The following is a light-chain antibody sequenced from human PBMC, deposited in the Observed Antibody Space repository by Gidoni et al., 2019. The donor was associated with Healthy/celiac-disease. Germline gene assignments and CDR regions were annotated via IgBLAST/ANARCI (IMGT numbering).Light chain of an antibody. Sequence: QSVLTQPPSVSGATGHRVTISCTGSSSNIGAGYDVHWYQQLPGTVPKLLIYTNTNRPSGVPDRFSGSKSGTSASLAITGLQAEDEADYYCQSNDSSLSGVVFGGGTKLTVL. J-gene: IGLJ2*01. CDR3: QSNDSSLSGVV. V-gene: IGLV1-40*01. CDR1: SSNIGAGYD. CDR2: TNT.